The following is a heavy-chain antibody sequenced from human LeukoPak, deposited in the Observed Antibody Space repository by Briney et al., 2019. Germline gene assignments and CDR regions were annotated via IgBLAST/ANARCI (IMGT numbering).Heavy chain of an antibody. D-gene: IGHD3-22*01. CDR3: ARDRDGSSGYYFQN. CDR1: GGTFSSYA. Sequence: ASVKVSCKASGGTFSSYAISWVRQAPGQGLEWMGGIIPIFGTANYAQKFQGRVTITADESTSTAYMELSSLRSEDTAVYYRARDRDGSSGYYFQNWGQGTLVTVSS. V-gene: IGHV1-69*13. J-gene: IGHJ1*01. CDR2: IIPIFGTA.